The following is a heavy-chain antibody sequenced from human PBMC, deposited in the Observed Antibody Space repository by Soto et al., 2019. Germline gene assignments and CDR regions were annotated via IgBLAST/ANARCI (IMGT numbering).Heavy chain of an antibody. CDR2: IIPILGIA. CDR1: GGTFSSYT. Sequence: SVKVSCKASGGTFSSYTISWVRQAPGQGLEWMGRIIPILGIANYAQKFQGRVTITADKSTSTAYMELNSLRAEDTGVYYCVRDDFGLGLDYWGLGTLVTVSS. CDR3: VRDDFGLGLDY. J-gene: IGHJ4*02. V-gene: IGHV1-69*04. D-gene: IGHD1-26*01.